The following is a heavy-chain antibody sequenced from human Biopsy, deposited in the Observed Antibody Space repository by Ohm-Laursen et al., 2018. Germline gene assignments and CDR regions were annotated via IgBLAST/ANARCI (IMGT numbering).Heavy chain of an antibody. V-gene: IGHV3-48*03. J-gene: IGHJ3*01. D-gene: IGHD1-26*01. CDR2: IYGGGSPV. CDR3: ARLNSGTYDASDL. CDR1: GFAFNLYE. Sequence: SLRLSCAASGFAFNLYEMNWVRQAPGKGMEWLSYIYGGGSPVSYADSVKGRFTISRDNAQNSLYPHMNSLRAEDTAVYYCARLNSGTYDASDLWGQGTMVIVSS.